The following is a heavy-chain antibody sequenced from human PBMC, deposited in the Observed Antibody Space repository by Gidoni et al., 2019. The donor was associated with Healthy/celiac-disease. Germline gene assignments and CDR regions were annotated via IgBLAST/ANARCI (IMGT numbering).Heavy chain of an antibody. V-gene: IGHV4-38-2*02. J-gene: IGHJ4*02. CDR2: IYHSGST. CDR1: GYSISSGYY. CDR3: ASLEWLLGALDY. Sequence: QVQLQESGPGLVKPSETLSLTCTVSGYSISSGYYWGWIRQPPGKGLEWIGSIYHSGSTYYNPSLKSRVTISVDTSKNQFSLKLSSVTAADTAVYYCASLEWLLGALDYWGQGTLVTVSS. D-gene: IGHD3-3*01.